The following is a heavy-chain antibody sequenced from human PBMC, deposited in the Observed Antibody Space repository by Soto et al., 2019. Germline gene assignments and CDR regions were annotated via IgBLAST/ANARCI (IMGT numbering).Heavy chain of an antibody. Sequence: ASVKGSCKASGYTFTSYDINWVRQATGQGLEWMGWMNPNSGNTGYAQKFQGRVTMTRNTSISTAYMELSSLRSEDTAVYYCARGSGITIFGVVRDNDAFDIWGQGTMVTGSS. D-gene: IGHD3-3*01. V-gene: IGHV1-8*01. J-gene: IGHJ3*02. CDR1: GYTFTSYD. CDR2: MNPNSGNT. CDR3: ARGSGITIFGVVRDNDAFDI.